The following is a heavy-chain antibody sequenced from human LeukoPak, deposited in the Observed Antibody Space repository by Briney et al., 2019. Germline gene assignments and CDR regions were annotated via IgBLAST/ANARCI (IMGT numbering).Heavy chain of an antibody. CDR2: ISYDGSNK. CDR3: ARDRIAYCGGDCYSSGPVLY. D-gene: IGHD2-21*02. CDR1: GFTFSSYA. V-gene: IGHV3-30*04. Sequence: PGGSLRLSCAASGFTFSSYAMHWVRQAPGKGLEWVAVISYDGSNKYYADSVKGRFTISRDNSKNTLYLQMNSLRAEDTAVYYCARDRIAYCGGDCYSSGPVLYWGQGTLVTVSS. J-gene: IGHJ4*02.